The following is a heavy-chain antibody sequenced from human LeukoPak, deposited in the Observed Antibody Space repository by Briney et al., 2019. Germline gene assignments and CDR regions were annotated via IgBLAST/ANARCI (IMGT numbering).Heavy chain of an antibody. V-gene: IGHV1-18*01. Sequence: ASVKVSCKASGYTFTSYGISWVRQAPGQGLEWMGWVSAYNGNTNYTQKLQRRVTMTTNTSTRPDYMQLRSLRSDDTDRYFCPSARTPSHYNGRSGYYHYWGQGTLDTVSS. CDR3: PSARTPSHYNGRSGYYHY. CDR2: VSAYNGNT. D-gene: IGHD3-22*01. J-gene: IGHJ4*02. CDR1: GYTFTSYG.